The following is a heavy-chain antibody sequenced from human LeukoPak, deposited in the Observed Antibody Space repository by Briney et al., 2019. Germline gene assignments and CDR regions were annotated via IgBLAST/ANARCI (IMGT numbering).Heavy chain of an antibody. CDR1: GGSISSYY. CDR2: IYTSGST. D-gene: IGHD6-19*01. V-gene: IGHV4-4*07. Sequence: SETLSLTCTVSGGSISSYYWSWIRQPAGKGLEWIGRIYTSGSTNYNPSLKSRVTISVDTSKNQFSLKLSSVTAADTAVYYCASPSEDSSGWESFDYWGQGTLVTVSS. J-gene: IGHJ4*02. CDR3: ASPSEDSSGWESFDY.